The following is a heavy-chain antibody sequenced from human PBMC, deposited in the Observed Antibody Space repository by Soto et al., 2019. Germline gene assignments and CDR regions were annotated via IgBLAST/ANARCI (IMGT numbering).Heavy chain of an antibody. CDR2: IRHDSTER. CDR1: GFTFSTYW. J-gene: IGHJ4*02. D-gene: IGHD3-22*01. CDR3: ARSQRVGYHYEGHYFDY. V-gene: IGHV3-7*03. Sequence: EVQLVESGGGLVQPGGSLTLSCAASGFTFSTYWMNWVRQAPGKGLEWVAKIRHDSTERFYGDSVKGRFTVSRDDATESLFLQKNSLRVEDTAVYYCARSQRVGYHYEGHYFDYWGQGILVTVSS.